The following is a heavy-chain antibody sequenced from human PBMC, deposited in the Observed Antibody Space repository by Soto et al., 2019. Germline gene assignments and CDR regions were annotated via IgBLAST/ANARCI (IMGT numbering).Heavy chain of an antibody. D-gene: IGHD2-21*02. CDR2: NSAYNGNT. CDR3: ARALQGDYSSDY. Sequence: QVQLVQSGAEVKKPGASVKGSCKASGYSFTSYGISWVRQAPGQGLEWMGWNSAYNGNTNYAQKLQGRVTRTTDTSTSTAYRELRSRRSDDTAVYYCARALQGDYSSDYWGQGTLVTVSS. J-gene: IGHJ4*02. V-gene: IGHV1-18*01. CDR1: GYSFTSYG.